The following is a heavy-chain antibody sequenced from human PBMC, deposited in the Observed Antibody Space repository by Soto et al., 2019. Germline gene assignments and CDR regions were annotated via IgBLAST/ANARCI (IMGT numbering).Heavy chain of an antibody. CDR3: ARPPGYISDCYYIDL. V-gene: IGHV1-2*02. Sequence: ASVKVSCKASGYTFTGCYMHWARQAAGQGSEWMVRITPTIRGTCYVPMFQGRATMSWDTSLNTAHMQLSSLISENTAVYYLARPPGYISDCYYIDLWGQLILVTV. CDR2: ITPTIRGT. J-gene: IGHJ4*02. CDR1: GYTFTGCY. D-gene: IGHD2-21*01.